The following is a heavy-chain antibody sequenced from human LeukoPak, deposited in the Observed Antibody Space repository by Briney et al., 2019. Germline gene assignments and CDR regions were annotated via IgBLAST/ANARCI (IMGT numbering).Heavy chain of an antibody. J-gene: IGHJ4*02. CDR3: ATNYYDSSGYYTHFDY. Sequence: GGSLRLSCAASGFTFSSYGMHWVRQAPGKGLEGVAFIRYDGSNKYYADSVKGRFTISRDNSKNTLYLQMNSLRAEDTAVYYCATNYYDSSGYYTHFDYWGQGTLVTVSS. D-gene: IGHD3-22*01. CDR1: GFTFSSYG. V-gene: IGHV3-30*02. CDR2: IRYDGSNK.